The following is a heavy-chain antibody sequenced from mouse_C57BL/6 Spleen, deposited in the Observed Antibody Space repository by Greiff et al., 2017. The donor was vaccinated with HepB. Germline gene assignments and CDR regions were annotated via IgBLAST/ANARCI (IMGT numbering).Heavy chain of an antibody. CDR1: GFTFSSYG. D-gene: IGHD1-1*01. V-gene: IGHV5-6*01. CDR3: ARIYYYGSSYNYFDY. CDR2: ISSGGSYT. Sequence: EVQGVESGGDLVKPGGSLKLSCAASGFTFSSYGMSWVRQTPDKRLEWVATISSGGSYTYYPDSVKGRFTISRDNAKNTLYLQMSSLKSEDTAMYYCARIYYYGSSYNYFDYWGQGTTLTVSS. J-gene: IGHJ2*01.